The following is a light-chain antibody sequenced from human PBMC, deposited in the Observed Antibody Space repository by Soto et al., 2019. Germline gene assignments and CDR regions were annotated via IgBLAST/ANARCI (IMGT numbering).Light chain of an antibody. CDR2: EGI. Sequence: SVLTQPASVSGSPGQSITISCRGTSSNIGGYNVVSWYQQHQGKAPKVIVYEGIKRPSGGSDRFSGSTSGSTASLTISGLQADDEAEYYCLSYVGATTYVFGSGTKATV. J-gene: IGLJ1*01. CDR1: SSNIGGYNV. V-gene: IGLV2-23*01. CDR3: LSYVGATTYV.